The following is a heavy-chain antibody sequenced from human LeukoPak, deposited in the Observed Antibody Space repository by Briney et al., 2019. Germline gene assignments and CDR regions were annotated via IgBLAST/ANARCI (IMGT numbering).Heavy chain of an antibody. Sequence: AGGSLRLSCAASGFTFSTYAMHWVRQAPGKGLEWVAMIWYNGKNKHYADSVKGRFTISRDNSKNTLDLQMNSPRADGTAVYYCVRDPSNSGWAFDYWGQGTLVTVSS. V-gene: IGHV3-33*01. CDR1: GFTFSTYA. CDR3: VRDPSNSGWAFDY. D-gene: IGHD6-19*01. CDR2: IWYNGKNK. J-gene: IGHJ4*02.